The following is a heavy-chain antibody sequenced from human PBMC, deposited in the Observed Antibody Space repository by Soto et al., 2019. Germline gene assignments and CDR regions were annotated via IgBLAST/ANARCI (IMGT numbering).Heavy chain of an antibody. D-gene: IGHD1-26*01. J-gene: IGHJ3*02. V-gene: IGHV1-46*01. CDR2: IDPSGGST. CDR1: GYTFTASY. CDR3: ARDSGHYYRSDAFDK. Sequence: QVQLVQSGAEVKKPGASVKVSCKASGYTFTASYMHWVRQAPGQGLEWMGIIDPSGGSTSYSQTFQRRVTTPRDKSTSTAYMQRNSLRSQDTAVFYCARDSGHYYRSDAFDKWGQGRMVTVSS.